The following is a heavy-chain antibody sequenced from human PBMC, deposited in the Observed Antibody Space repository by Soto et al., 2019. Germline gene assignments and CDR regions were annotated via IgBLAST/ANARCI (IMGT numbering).Heavy chain of an antibody. J-gene: IGHJ5*02. V-gene: IGHV4-39*01. CDR1: GGSISRSSYY. CDR2: IYYSGST. D-gene: IGHD3-3*01. Sequence: PSETLSLTCTVSGGSISRSSYYWGWIRQPPGKGLEWIGSIYYSGSTYYNPSLKSRVTISVDTSKNQFSLKLSSVTAANTAVYYCARQRRLRSSGPNWFYPWGQGTLVTVAS. CDR3: ARQRRLRSSGPNWFYP.